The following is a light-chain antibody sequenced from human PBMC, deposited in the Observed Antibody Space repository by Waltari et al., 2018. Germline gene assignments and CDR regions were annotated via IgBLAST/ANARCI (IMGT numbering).Light chain of an antibody. J-gene: IGLJ1*01. CDR3: ASYGASSTFV. V-gene: IGLV2-14*01. CDR2: DVS. Sequence: QSALTQPAAVSGSPGQSITISCTGTSSHVGGYNYVSWYQQQPGKAPKLMTYDVSKRPSGVSNRFSGSKSGNTASLTISGLQAEDEADYYCASYGASSTFVFGTGTKVTVL. CDR1: SSHVGGYNY.